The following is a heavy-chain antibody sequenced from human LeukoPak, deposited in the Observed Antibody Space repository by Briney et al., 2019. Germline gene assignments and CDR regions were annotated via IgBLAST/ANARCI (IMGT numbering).Heavy chain of an antibody. CDR2: IYYSGST. Sequence: SETLSLTCTVSGGSISSYYWSWIRQPPGKGLEWIGYIYYSGSTNYNPSLKSRVSISVDTSKNQFSLKLSSVTAADTAVYYCARLAGPYYYYYMDVWGKGTTVTVSS. V-gene: IGHV4-59*12. D-gene: IGHD6-19*01. CDR3: ARLAGPYYYYYMDV. J-gene: IGHJ6*03. CDR1: GGSISSYY.